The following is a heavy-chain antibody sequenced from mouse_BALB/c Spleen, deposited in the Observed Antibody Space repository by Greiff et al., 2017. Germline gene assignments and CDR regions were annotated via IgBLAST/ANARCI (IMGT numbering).Heavy chain of an antibody. V-gene: IGHV1S22*01. CDR1: GYTFTSYW. CDR3: TRGYYYGSAMDY. J-gene: IGHJ4*01. D-gene: IGHD1-1*01. Sequence: LQQPGSELVRPGASVKLSCKASGYTFTSYWMHWVKQRPGQGLEWIGNIYPGSGSTNYDEKFKSKATLTVDTSSSTAYMQLSSLTSEDSAVYYCTRGYYYGSAMDYWGQGTSVTVSS. CDR2: IYPGSGST.